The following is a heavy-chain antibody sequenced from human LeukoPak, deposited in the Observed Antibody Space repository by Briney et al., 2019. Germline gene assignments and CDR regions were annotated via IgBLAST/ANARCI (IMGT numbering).Heavy chain of an antibody. CDR2: IYYSGST. CDR1: GGSISSGGYS. D-gene: IGHD4-23*01. J-gene: IGHJ4*02. V-gene: IGHV4-30-4*08. Sequence: PSQTLSLTCAVSGGSISSGGYSWSWIRQPPGKGLEWIGYIYYSGSTYYNPSLKSRVTISVDTSKNQFSLKLSSVTAADTAVYYCARDLLNEGNHLDYWGQGTLVTVSS. CDR3: ARDLLNEGNHLDY.